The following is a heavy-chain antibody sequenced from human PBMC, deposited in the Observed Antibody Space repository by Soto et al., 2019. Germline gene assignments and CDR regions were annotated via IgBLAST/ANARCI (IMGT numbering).Heavy chain of an antibody. D-gene: IGHD6-13*01. CDR2: FDPEDGET. CDR1: GYTLTELS. CDR3: ARAGQQLGYYYGMDV. V-gene: IGHV1-24*01. J-gene: IGHJ6*02. Sequence: ASVKVSCKVSGYTLTELSMHWVRQAPGKGLEWMGGFDPEDGETIYAQKLQGRVTMTTDTSTSTAYMELRSLRSDDTAVYYCARAGQQLGYYYGMDVWGQGTTVTVSS.